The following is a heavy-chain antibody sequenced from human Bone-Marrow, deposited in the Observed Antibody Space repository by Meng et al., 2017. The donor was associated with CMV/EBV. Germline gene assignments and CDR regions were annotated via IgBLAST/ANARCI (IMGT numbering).Heavy chain of an antibody. CDR2: ISSSSSYI. J-gene: IGHJ6*02. CDR3: AKDKGMDV. Sequence: GESLKISCAASGFTFSSYSMNWVRQAPGKGLEWVSSISSSSSYIYYADSVKGRFTISRDNSKNTLYLQMNSLRAEDTAVYYCAKDKGMDVWGQGTTVTVSS. CDR1: GFTFSSYS. V-gene: IGHV3-21*04.